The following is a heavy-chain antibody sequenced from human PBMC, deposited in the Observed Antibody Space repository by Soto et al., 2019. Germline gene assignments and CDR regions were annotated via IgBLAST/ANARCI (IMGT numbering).Heavy chain of an antibody. V-gene: IGHV1-46*01. CDR3: AREENCSGGTCYSEYFNR. D-gene: IGHD2-15*01. CDR2: VNPSGGST. Sequence: ASVKVSCKASGYLFTAYSMHWVRLAPGQGLEWMGVVNPSGGSTKYAQNFQGRVTMTRDTSTTTIYMELSSLRSDDTAIYYCAREENCSGGTCYSEYFNRCGQGTMVTVYS. J-gene: IGHJ1*01. CDR1: GYLFTAYS.